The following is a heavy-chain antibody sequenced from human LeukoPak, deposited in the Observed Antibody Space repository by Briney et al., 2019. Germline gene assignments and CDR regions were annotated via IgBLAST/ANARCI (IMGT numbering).Heavy chain of an antibody. CDR1: GGSFSGYY. Sequence: PSETLSLTCAVYGGSFSGYYWSWIRQPPGKGLEWIGEINHSGSTNYNPSLKSRVTISVDTSKNQFSLKLSSVTAADTAVYYCARGLDLLDYWGQGTLVTVSS. J-gene: IGHJ4*02. CDR3: ARGLDLLDY. CDR2: INHSGST. D-gene: IGHD1-7*01. V-gene: IGHV4-34*01.